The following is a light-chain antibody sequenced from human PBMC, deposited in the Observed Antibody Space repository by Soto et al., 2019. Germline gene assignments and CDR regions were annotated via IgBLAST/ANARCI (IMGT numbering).Light chain of an antibody. CDR2: GAS. CDR3: QQYNSYSWT. Sequence: EIVLTQSPATLSLSPGERATLSCRASQSVSSYLAWYQQKPGQAPRLLISGASSRATGIPDRFSGSGSGTEFTLTISSLQPDDFATYYCQQYNSYSWTFGQGTKVDI. J-gene: IGKJ1*01. CDR1: QSVSSY. V-gene: IGKV3D-15*01.